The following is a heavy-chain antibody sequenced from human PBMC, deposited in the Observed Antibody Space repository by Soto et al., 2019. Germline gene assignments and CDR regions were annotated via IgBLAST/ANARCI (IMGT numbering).Heavy chain of an antibody. V-gene: IGHV3-43*01. CDR2: ISWDGGST. J-gene: IGHJ5*02. D-gene: IGHD3-22*01. Sequence: GVSMRLSCAASGFTFDVYTMHLVRQAQGKGLEWVSLISWDGGSTYYADSVKGRFTISRDNSKNSLYLQMNSLRTEDTALYYCAKDISYYYDSSGPGFDPWGQGTLVTVSS. CDR1: GFTFDVYT. CDR3: AKDISYYYDSSGPGFDP.